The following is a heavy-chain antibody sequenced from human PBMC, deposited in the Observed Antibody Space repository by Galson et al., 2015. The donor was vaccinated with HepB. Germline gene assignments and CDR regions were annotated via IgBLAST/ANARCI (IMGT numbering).Heavy chain of an antibody. Sequence: TLSLTCTVSGGSISSGGYYWSWIRQHPGKGLEWIGYIYYSGSTYYNPSLKSRVTISVDTSKNQFSLKLSSVTAADTAVYYCARGGNQKTEYFQHWGQGTLVTVSS. V-gene: IGHV4-31*03. D-gene: IGHD4-23*01. CDR1: GGSISSGGYY. CDR3: ARGGNQKTEYFQH. CDR2: IYYSGST. J-gene: IGHJ1*01.